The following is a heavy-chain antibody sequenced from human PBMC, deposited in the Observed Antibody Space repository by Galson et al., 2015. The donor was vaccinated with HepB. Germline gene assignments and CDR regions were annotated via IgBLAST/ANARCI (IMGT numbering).Heavy chain of an antibody. V-gene: IGHV4-39*07. D-gene: IGHD3-10*01. CDR1: GGSISSSGYY. Sequence: ETLSLTCTVSGGSISSSGYYWGWIRQPPGKGLEWIGSIFYSGGTYQNPSLKSRVTISIDRSKNQFSLILSSVTAADTAVYYCGRMVPSTEYLDLWGRGTLVTVSS. CDR3: GRMVPSTEYLDL. CDR2: IFYSGGT. J-gene: IGHJ2*01.